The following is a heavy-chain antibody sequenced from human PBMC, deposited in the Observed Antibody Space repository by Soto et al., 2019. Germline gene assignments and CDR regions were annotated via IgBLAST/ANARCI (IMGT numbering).Heavy chain of an antibody. D-gene: IGHD6-19*01. CDR3: ERDCLRYSRGWLSYFDY. Sequence: QVQLVESGGGVVQPGRSLRLSCAASGFTFSSYGMHWVRQAPGKGLEWVAVIWYDGSSKYYADSVKGRFTISRDNSKNPLYLQMNSLRAEDTAVYYCERDCLRYSRGWLSYFDYWGQGTLVTVSP. V-gene: IGHV3-33*01. J-gene: IGHJ4*02. CDR1: GFTFSSYG. CDR2: IWYDGSSK.